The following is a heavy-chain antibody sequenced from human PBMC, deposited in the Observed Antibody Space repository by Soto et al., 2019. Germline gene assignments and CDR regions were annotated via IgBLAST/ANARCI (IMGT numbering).Heavy chain of an antibody. Sequence: ASVNVSCQSTRGTFISYAIRSLRPPPGQGVEWMGGIIPIFGTANYAQKCQGRVTITADESTSTAYMELSSLRSEDTAVYYCARDPRGYSGYDNWFDPWGQGTLVTVSS. D-gene: IGHD5-12*01. V-gene: IGHV1-69*13. J-gene: IGHJ5*02. CDR3: ARDPRGYSGYDNWFDP. CDR2: IIPIFGTA. CDR1: RGTFISYA.